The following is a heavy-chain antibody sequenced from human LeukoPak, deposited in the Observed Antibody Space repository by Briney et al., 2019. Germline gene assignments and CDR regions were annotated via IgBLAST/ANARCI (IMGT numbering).Heavy chain of an antibody. J-gene: IGHJ4*02. D-gene: IGHD3-22*01. CDR1: GFTVSSNY. V-gene: IGHV4-59*08. Sequence: GSLRLSCAASGFTVSSNYMSWVRQAPGKGLEWIGDIYYSGSTNCNPSLKSRVTISVDTSQNQFSLKLSSVTAADTAVYYCARRSSGYGDFVYWGQGTLVTVSS. CDR2: IYYSGST. CDR3: ARRSSGYGDFVY.